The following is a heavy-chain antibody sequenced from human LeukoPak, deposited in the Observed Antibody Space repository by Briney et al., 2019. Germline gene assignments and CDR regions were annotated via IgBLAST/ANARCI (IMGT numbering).Heavy chain of an antibody. CDR1: GGFISSYY. CDR2: IYYSGST. CDR3: ASYNWKGFDY. D-gene: IGHD1-20*01. J-gene: IGHJ4*02. Sequence: SETLSLTCTVSGGFISSYYWSWIRQPPGKGLEWIGYIYYSGSTNYNPSLKSRVTISVDTSKNQFSLKLSSVTAADTAVYYCASYNWKGFDYWGQGTLVTVSS. V-gene: IGHV4-59*01.